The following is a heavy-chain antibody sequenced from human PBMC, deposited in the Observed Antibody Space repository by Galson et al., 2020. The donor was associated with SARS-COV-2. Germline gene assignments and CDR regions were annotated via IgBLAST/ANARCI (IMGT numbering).Heavy chain of an antibody. D-gene: IGHD3-16*02. V-gene: IGHV3-53*01. CDR1: GFTVSSNY. J-gene: IGHJ4*02. CDR3: AREFWGSYRYYDY. CDR2: IYSGGST. Sequence: GESLKISCAASGFTVSSNYMSWLRQAPEKGLEWVSVIYSGGSTYYADSVKGRFTITRDNSKNTLYLQMNSLRAEDTAVYYCAREFWGSYRYYDYWGQGTLVTVSS.